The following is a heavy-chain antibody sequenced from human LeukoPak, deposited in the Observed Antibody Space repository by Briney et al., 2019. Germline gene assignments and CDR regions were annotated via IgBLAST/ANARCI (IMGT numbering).Heavy chain of an antibody. CDR2: IYYSGST. CDR3: ARGDCSGGSCYSTFDY. V-gene: IGHV4-59*01. CDR1: GGSISSYY. D-gene: IGHD2-15*01. Sequence: SETLSLTCTVSGGSISSYYWSWIRQPPGKGLEWIGCIYYSGSTNYHPSLKSRVTISVDTSKNQFSLKLSSVTAADTAVYYCARGDCSGGSCYSTFDYWGQGTLVTVSS. J-gene: IGHJ4*02.